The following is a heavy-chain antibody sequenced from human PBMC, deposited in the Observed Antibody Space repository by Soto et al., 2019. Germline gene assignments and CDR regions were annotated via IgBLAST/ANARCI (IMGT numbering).Heavy chain of an antibody. CDR1: GLTFSTYG. D-gene: IGHD6-19*01. Sequence: QVQLVESGGGVVQPGRSLRLSCAAAGLTFSTYGMNWVRQAPGKGPEWVSIISSDGSETHYADSVKGRFNISRDNSRSTLYLPVNRPIVEDTAVYYGARQEAGTDYWGQGTPVTVSS. J-gene: IGHJ4*02. V-gene: IGHV3-30*03. CDR2: ISSDGSET. CDR3: ARQEAGTDY.